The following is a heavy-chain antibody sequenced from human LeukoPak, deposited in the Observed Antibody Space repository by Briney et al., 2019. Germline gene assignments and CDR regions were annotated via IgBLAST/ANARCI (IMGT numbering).Heavy chain of an antibody. Sequence: ASVKVSCKASGGTFSSYAISWVRQAPGQGLEWMGGIIPIFGTANYAQKFQGRVTITADESTSTAYMELSSLRSEDTAVYYCARGVVVPAAMVPEPPTVTTLGVDAFDIWGQGTMVTVSS. J-gene: IGHJ3*02. D-gene: IGHD2-2*01. CDR1: GGTFSSYA. CDR3: ARGVVVPAAMVPEPPTVTTLGVDAFDI. V-gene: IGHV1-69*13. CDR2: IIPIFGTA.